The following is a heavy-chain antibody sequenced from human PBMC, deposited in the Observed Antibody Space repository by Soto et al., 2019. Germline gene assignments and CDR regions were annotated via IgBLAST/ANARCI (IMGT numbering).Heavy chain of an antibody. CDR1: GGSISSSSYY. CDR3: ARYGSTVPDL. D-gene: IGHD3-10*01. Sequence: SETLSLTCTVSGGSISSSSYYWGWIRRPPGEGLEWIGSIYYSGSTYYNPSLKSRVTISVDTSKNQFSLKLSSVTAADTAVYYCARYGSTVPDLWGPGVMVAVSS. V-gene: IGHV4-39*01. CDR2: IYYSGST. J-gene: IGHJ3*01.